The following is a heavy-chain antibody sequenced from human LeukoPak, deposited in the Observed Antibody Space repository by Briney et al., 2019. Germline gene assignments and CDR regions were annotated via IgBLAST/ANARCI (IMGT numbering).Heavy chain of an antibody. CDR2: IYYSGST. Sequence: PSETLSLTCTVSGGSISSSSYYWGWIRQPPGTGLEWIGSIYYSGSTYYNPSLKSRVTISVDTSKNQFSLKLSSVTAADTAVYYCTRRDDFWGGPQRDYYYMDVWGKGTTVTVSS. D-gene: IGHD3-3*01. CDR3: TRRDDFWGGPQRDYYYMDV. J-gene: IGHJ6*03. V-gene: IGHV4-39*01. CDR1: GGSISSSSYY.